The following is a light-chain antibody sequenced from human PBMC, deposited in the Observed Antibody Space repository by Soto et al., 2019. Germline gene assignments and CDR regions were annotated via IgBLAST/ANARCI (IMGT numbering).Light chain of an antibody. Sequence: QYVLTQPASVSGSPGPSITISCTGTSSDVGGYNYVSWYQQHPGKAPKLIIYEVSNRPSGVSNRFSGSKSGDTASLTISGLHAEDEADYYCSSYTSSSTLDVFGTGTKLTVL. CDR1: SSDVGGYNY. J-gene: IGLJ1*01. CDR2: EVS. V-gene: IGLV2-14*01. CDR3: SSYTSSSTLDV.